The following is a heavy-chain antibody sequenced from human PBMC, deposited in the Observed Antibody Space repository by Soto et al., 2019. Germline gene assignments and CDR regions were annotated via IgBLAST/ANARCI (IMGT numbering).Heavy chain of an antibody. Sequence: LSLTCAISGDSVSSNSAAWNWIRQSPSRGLEWLGRTYYRSKWYNDYAVSVKSRITINPDTSKNQFSLRLNSVTPEDTAVYYCARVSTAMGGTWFDYWGQGTLVTVSS. J-gene: IGHJ4*02. CDR3: ARVSTAMGGTWFDY. V-gene: IGHV6-1*01. D-gene: IGHD5-18*01. CDR2: TYYRSKWYN. CDR1: GDSVSSNSAA.